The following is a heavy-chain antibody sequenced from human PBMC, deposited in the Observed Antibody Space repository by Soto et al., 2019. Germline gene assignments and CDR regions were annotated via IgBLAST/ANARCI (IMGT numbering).Heavy chain of an antibody. V-gene: IGHV3-21*01. Sequence: GGSLRLSCAASGFTFSSYSMNWVRQAPGKGLEWVSSISSSSSYIYYADSVKGRFTISRDNAKNSLYLQMNSLRAEDTAVYYCASPTRIAAAALDYWGQGTLVTVSS. CDR3: ASPTRIAAAALDY. D-gene: IGHD6-13*01. J-gene: IGHJ4*02. CDR2: ISSSSSYI. CDR1: GFTFSSYS.